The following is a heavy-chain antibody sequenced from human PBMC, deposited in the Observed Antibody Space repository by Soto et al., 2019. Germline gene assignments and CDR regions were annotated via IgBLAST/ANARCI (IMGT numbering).Heavy chain of an antibody. CDR1: GFTFSSYS. CDR3: AREASSGWNGRNWFDP. Sequence: EVQLVESGGGLVQPGGSLRLSCAASGFTFSSYSMNWVRQAPGKGLEWVSYISSSSSTIYYADSVKGRFTISRDNAKNSLYLQMNSLRAEDTAVDYCAREASSGWNGRNWFDPWGQGTLVTVSS. CDR2: ISSSSSTI. D-gene: IGHD6-19*01. V-gene: IGHV3-48*01. J-gene: IGHJ5*02.